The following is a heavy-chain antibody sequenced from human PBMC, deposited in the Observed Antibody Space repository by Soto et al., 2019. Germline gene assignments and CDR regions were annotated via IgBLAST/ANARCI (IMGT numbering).Heavy chain of an antibody. D-gene: IGHD5-18*01. Sequence: QVQLVQSGAEVKKPGASVKVSCKASGVTFSSYAISWVRQAPGQGLEWMGGIIPIFGTANYAQKFQGRVTITADESTSTAYMELSSLRSEDTAVYYCAIDRSGYSYGHNNWFDPWCQGTLVTVSS. J-gene: IGHJ5*02. CDR2: IIPIFGTA. CDR3: AIDRSGYSYGHNNWFDP. CDR1: GVTFSSYA. V-gene: IGHV1-69*12.